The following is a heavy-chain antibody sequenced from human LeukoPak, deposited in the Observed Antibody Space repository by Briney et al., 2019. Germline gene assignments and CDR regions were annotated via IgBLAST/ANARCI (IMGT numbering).Heavy chain of an antibody. CDR3: ARDTYAVAGSYYYYGMDV. CDR2: INHSGST. J-gene: IGHJ6*02. Sequence: PSETLSLTCAVYGGSFSGYYWSWIRQPPGKGLEWIGEINHSGSTKYNPSLKSRVTISVDTSKNQFSLNLSSVTAADTALYYCARDTYAVAGSYYYYGMDVWGQGTTVTVSS. D-gene: IGHD6-19*01. V-gene: IGHV4-34*01. CDR1: GGSFSGYY.